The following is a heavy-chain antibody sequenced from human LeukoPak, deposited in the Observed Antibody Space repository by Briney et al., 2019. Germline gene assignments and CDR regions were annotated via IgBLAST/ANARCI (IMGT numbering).Heavy chain of an antibody. V-gene: IGHV3-23*01. D-gene: IGHD1-26*01. CDR1: GFTFSTSG. J-gene: IGHJ4*02. CDR3: AKDQRPRGNYGYFDY. Sequence: GGSLRLSCAASGFTFSTSGMSWVRQAPGKGVEWFSSISDSGDYTYYADSVEGRFSISRDNSKNTLYLHMDRLRAEDTAVYYCAKDQRPRGNYGYFDYWGQGALVTVSS. CDR2: ISDSGDYT.